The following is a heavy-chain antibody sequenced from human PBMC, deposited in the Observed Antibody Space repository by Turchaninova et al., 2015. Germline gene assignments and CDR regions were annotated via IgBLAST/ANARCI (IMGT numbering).Heavy chain of an antibody. D-gene: IGHD5-18*01. V-gene: IGHV3-11*04. CDR3: VRDGYNFGYLAGWFDP. J-gene: IGHJ5*02. CDR2: IRRRCMSI. CDR1: GIIFKDDQ. Sequence: QVQRVLVGVGLVKDGACVLPSGSSAGIIFKDDQISWSPPAQGKGLELISYIRRRCMSIYYAVSGKGRFPISRDNAKNSLYLQINSLRVEDTAVYYCVRDGYNFGYLAGWFDPWGQGTLVTVSS.